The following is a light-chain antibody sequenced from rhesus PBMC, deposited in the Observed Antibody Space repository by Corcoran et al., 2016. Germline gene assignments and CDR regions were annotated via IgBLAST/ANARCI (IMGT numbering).Light chain of an antibody. CDR1: QSVGSN. J-gene: IGKJ1*01. CDR3: QQYNNRRT. V-gene: IGKV3-42*02. CDR2: HTS. Sequence: ETVVTQSPATLSLSPGERATLSCRASQSVGSNLAWYQQKPGQAPNLLISHTSIRATGIPDSFSGRGSEIEFTLTISSLEPEDVGAYYCQQYNNRRTFGPGTKVEIK.